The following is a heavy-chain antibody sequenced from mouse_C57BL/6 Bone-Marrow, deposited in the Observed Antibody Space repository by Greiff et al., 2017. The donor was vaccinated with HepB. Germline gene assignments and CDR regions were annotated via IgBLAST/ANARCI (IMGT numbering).Heavy chain of an antibody. D-gene: IGHD1-1*01. Sequence: QVQLQQPGAELVRPGSSVKLSCKASGYTFTSYWMHWVKQRPIQGLEWIGNIDPSDSETHYNQKFKDKATLTVDKSSSTAYMQLSSLTSEDSAVYYCARDYYGSSYWYFDVRGTGTTVTVSS. V-gene: IGHV1-52*01. J-gene: IGHJ1*03. CDR1: GYTFTSYW. CDR2: IDPSDSET. CDR3: ARDYYGSSYWYFDV.